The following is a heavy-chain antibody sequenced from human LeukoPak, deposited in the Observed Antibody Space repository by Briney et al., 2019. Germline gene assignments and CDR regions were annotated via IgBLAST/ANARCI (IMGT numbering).Heavy chain of an antibody. CDR2: ISAEGRT. D-gene: IGHD3-10*01. CDR1: GFNIEKYA. Sequence: PGGSLRLSCTASGFNIEKYAMHWVRQRPGKGLEWVGVISAEGRTDHADSVKGRFTISRDDAKNSLSLQMDSLRAEDTAVYYCAMVRGVIFDYRGQGTLVTVSS. CDR3: AMVRGVIFDY. V-gene: IGHV3-43*02. J-gene: IGHJ4*02.